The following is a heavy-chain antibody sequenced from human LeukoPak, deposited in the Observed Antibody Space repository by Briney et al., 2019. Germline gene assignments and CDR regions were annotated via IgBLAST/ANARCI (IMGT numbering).Heavy chain of an antibody. V-gene: IGHV3-23*01. CDR2: ISGSGGST. CDR1: GFTFSFYW. D-gene: IGHD3-10*01. CDR3: AKGLYGSGSYSVDY. Sequence: GGSLGLSCAASGFTFSFYWMTWVRQAPGKGLEWVSAISGSGGSTYYADSVKGRLTISRDNSKNTLYLQMNSLRAEDTAVYYCAKGLYGSGSYSVDYWGQGTLVTVSS. J-gene: IGHJ4*02.